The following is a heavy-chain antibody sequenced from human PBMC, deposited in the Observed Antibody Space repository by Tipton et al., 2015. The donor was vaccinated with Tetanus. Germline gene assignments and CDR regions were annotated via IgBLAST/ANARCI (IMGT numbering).Heavy chain of an antibody. V-gene: IGHV3-33*01. CDR3: AREADCSGGSCFSGDFDT. CDR1: GFIFSSYG. J-gene: IGHJ4*01. D-gene: IGHD2-15*01. Sequence: TASGFIFSSYGIHWVRQAPGKGLEWLAVSWYDGTDKYYADSVKGRFTISRDNSKNTLYLQMNSLRAEDTALYYCAREADCSGGSCFSGDFDTWGHGTQVTVSS. CDR2: SWYDGTDK.